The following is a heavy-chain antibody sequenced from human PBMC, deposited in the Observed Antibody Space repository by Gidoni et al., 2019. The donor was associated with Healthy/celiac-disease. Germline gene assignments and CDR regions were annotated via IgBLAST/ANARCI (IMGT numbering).Heavy chain of an antibody. CDR3: ANAGWGTVTTADAFDI. CDR2: ISGSCGST. D-gene: IGHD4-17*01. J-gene: IGHJ3*02. V-gene: IGHV3-23*01. Sequence: EVQLLESGGGLVQPGGSLRLSCAASGFTISSYAMSWVRQAPGKGLEWVSAISGSCGSTYYADSVKGRFNISRDNSKNTLYLQMNSLRAEDTAVYYCANAGWGTVTTADAFDIWGQGTMVTVSS. CDR1: GFTISSYA.